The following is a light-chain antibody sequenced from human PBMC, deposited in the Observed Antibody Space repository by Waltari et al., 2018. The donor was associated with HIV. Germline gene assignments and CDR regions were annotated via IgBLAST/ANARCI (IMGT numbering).Light chain of an antibody. V-gene: IGLV2-8*01. CDR2: EVT. CDR3: SSFAPTNKFYVL. J-gene: IGLJ2*01. CDR1: SSDIGGYNY. Sequence: QSTLTQPPSASGSPGQSVTIPCTGTSSDIGGYNYVPWYQQPPGKAPKLIMTEVTKRPSGVPDRFSGSKSGNTASLTVAGLQADDEALYYCSSFAPTNKFYVLFGGGTTLTVL.